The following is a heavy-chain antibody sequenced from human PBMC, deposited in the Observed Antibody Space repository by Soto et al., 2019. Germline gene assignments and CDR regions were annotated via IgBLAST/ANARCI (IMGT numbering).Heavy chain of an antibody. Sequence: SETLSLTCTVSGGSISSYYWSWIRQPPGKGLEWIGYIYYSGSTNYNPSLKSRVTISVDASKNQFSLKLSSVTAADTAVYYCARWVYSGYDYNLFDPWGQGTLVTVSS. J-gene: IGHJ5*02. CDR3: ARWVYSGYDYNLFDP. V-gene: IGHV4-59*01. CDR2: IYYSGST. D-gene: IGHD5-12*01. CDR1: GGSISSYY.